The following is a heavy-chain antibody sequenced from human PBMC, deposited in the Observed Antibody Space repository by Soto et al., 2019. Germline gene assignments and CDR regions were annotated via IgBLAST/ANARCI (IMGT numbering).Heavy chain of an antibody. CDR2: ISSSSSYI. J-gene: IGHJ5*02. CDR3: ARPPDTIYNWFEP. V-gene: IGHV3-21*01. CDR1: GFTFSSYS. D-gene: IGHD3-3*01. Sequence: GGSLRLSCSASGFTFSSYSMDWVRQAPGKGLEWVSSISSSSSYIYYADSVKGRFTISRDNAKNSLYLQMNSLRAEDTSVYYCARPPDTIYNWFEPWGQGNLVTVSS.